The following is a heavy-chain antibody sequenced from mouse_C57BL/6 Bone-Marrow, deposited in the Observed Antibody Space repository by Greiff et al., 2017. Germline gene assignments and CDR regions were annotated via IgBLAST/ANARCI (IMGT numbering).Heavy chain of an antibody. J-gene: IGHJ2*01. CDR3: ARGKEQLRLYYFDY. V-gene: IGHV5-4*03. CDR1: GFTFSSYA. Sequence: EVKLMESGGGLVKPGGSLKLSCAASGFTFSSYAMSWVRQTPEKRLEWVATISDGGSYTYYPDNVKGRFTISRDNAKNNLYLQMSHLKSEDTAMYYCARGKEQLRLYYFDYWGQGTTLTVSS. D-gene: IGHD3-2*02. CDR2: ISDGGSYT.